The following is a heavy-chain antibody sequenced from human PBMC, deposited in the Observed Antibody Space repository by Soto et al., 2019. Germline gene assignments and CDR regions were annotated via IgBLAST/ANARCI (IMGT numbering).Heavy chain of an antibody. J-gene: IGHJ4*02. V-gene: IGHV4-61*01. CDR1: GGSVNSDTYY. CDR2: IYFSGST. D-gene: IGHD3-10*01. Sequence: SETLSLTCTVSGGSVNSDTYYWSWIRQPPGKGLEWIGYIYFSGSTSYNPSLESRVTISVDKSKNQFSLRLSSVTAADTAVYYCARDKSGSGSYFYYFDYWGQGSPVTVSS. CDR3: ARDKSGSGSYFYYFDY.